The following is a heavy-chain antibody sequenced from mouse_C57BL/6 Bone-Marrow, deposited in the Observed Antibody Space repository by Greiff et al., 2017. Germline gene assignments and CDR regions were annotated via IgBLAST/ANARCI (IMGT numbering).Heavy chain of an antibody. D-gene: IGHD2-9*01. CDR1: GFSLTSYA. CDR3: ARNGDLLWLRRGYYFDY. CDR2: IWTGGGT. V-gene: IGHV2-9-1*01. Sequence: VKLMESGPGLVAPSQSLSITCTVSGFSLTSYAISWVRQPPGKGLEWLGVIWTGGGTNYNSALKSRLSISKDNSKSQVFLKMNSLQTDDTARYYCARNGDLLWLRRGYYFDYWGQGTTLTVSS. J-gene: IGHJ2*01.